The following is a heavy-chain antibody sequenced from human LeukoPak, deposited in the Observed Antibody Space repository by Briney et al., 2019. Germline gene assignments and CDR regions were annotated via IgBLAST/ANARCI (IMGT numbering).Heavy chain of an antibody. J-gene: IGHJ4*02. CDR1: GGSVNIGSSY. Sequence: SETLSLTCTVSGGSVNIGSSYWNWIRQPPGKGLEWIGYIYYSGSANYNPSLKSRVTISVDTSKNQFSLKLSSVTAADTAVYYSARDKETGLLDYWGQGTLVTVSS. CDR2: IYYSGSA. D-gene: IGHD3-22*01. V-gene: IGHV4-61*01. CDR3: ARDKETGLLDY.